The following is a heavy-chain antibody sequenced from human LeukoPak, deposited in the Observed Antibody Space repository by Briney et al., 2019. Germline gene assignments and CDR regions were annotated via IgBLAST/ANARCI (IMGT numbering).Heavy chain of an antibody. CDR1: GFTVSSNY. Sequence: PGGSLRLSCAVSGFTVSSNYMSWVRQAPGKGLEWVSVIYSGGSTYYADSVKGRFTISRDNSKNTLYLQMNSLRAEDTAVYYCARFITMVRGRGFDYWGQGTLVTVSS. CDR2: IYSGGST. D-gene: IGHD3-10*01. J-gene: IGHJ4*02. CDR3: ARFITMVRGRGFDY. V-gene: IGHV3-66*01.